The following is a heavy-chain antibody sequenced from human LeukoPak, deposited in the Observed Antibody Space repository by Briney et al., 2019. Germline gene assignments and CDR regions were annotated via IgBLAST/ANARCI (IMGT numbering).Heavy chain of an antibody. D-gene: IGHD6-19*01. CDR3: ARDRTPPVAGRSWFDP. V-gene: IGHV1-18*01. CDR2: ISAYNGNT. J-gene: IGHJ5*02. Sequence: GASVKVSCKASGYTFTSYGISWVRQAPGQGLEWVGWISAYNGNTNYAQKLQGRVTMTTDTSTSTAYMELRSLRSDDTAVYYCARDRTPPVAGRSWFDPWGQGTLVTVSS. CDR1: GYTFTSYG.